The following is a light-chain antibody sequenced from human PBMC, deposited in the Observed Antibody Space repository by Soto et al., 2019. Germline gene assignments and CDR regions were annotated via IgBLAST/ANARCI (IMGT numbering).Light chain of an antibody. CDR2: GAS. J-gene: IGKJ5*01. CDR3: QQYGSSPS. Sequence: EIVLTQSPDTLSLSPGERATLACRASQSVSSTYIAWYQQKSGQAPRLLIYGASSRATDIPDRFSGSGSGTDFTLTISRLESEDFAVYYCQQYGSSPSFGQGTRLE. V-gene: IGKV3-20*01. CDR1: QSVSSTY.